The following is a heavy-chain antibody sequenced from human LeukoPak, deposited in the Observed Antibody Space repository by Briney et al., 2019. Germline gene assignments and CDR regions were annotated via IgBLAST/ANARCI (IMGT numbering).Heavy chain of an antibody. J-gene: IGHJ4*02. CDR3: TASRGSGNFIY. CDR2: IKSKTDGGTT. D-gene: IGHD3-10*01. V-gene: IGHV3-15*01. Sequence: GGSLRLSCAASEFTFSGSAMHWVRQASGKGLEWVGRIKSKTDGGTTDYAAPVKGRFTISRDDSKNTLYLQMNSLKTEDKAIYYCTASRGSGNFIYWGQGTLVTVSS. CDR1: EFTFSGSA.